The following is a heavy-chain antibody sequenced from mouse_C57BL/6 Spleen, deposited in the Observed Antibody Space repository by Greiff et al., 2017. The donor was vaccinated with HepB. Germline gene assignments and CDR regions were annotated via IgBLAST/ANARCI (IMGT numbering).Heavy chain of an antibody. V-gene: IGHV3-6*01. J-gene: IGHJ4*01. Sequence: ESGPGLVKPSQSLSLSCSVTGYSFTSGYYWNWIRQFPGNKLEWMGYISYDGSNNYNPSLKNRISITRDTSKNQSFLKLNSVTTEDTATYYCARESNYVNYYAMDYWGQGTSVTVSS. CDR2: ISYDGSN. D-gene: IGHD2-5*01. CDR3: ARESNYVNYYAMDY. CDR1: GYSFTSGYY.